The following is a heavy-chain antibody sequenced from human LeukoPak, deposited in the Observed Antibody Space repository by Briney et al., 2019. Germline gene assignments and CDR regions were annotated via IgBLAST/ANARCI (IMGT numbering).Heavy chain of an antibody. D-gene: IGHD3-3*01. V-gene: IGHV3-9*01. J-gene: IGHJ4*02. Sequence: GGSLRLSCAASGFTFDDYAMHWVRQAPGKGLEWVSGISWNSGSIGYADSVKGRFTISRDNAKNSLYMEMNSLGVEDTALYYCAKAGLLRFLEWQLDSWGQGTLVTVSS. CDR3: AKAGLLRFLEWQLDS. CDR2: ISWNSGSI. CDR1: GFTFDDYA.